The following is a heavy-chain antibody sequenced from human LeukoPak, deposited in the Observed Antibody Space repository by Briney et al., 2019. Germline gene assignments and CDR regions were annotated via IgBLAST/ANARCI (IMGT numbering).Heavy chain of an antibody. J-gene: IGHJ4*02. CDR2: LNHSGDT. CDR1: GGSFSGYY. Sequence: SETLSLTCAVYGGSFSGYYWSWIRQPPGKGLEWIGELNHSGDTNYNPSLKSRVTISVDTSKNQFTLKLSSVTAADTAVYYCARGRYGWLPFDYWGQGTLVTVSS. D-gene: IGHD3-16*01. V-gene: IGHV4-34*01. CDR3: ARGRYGWLPFDY.